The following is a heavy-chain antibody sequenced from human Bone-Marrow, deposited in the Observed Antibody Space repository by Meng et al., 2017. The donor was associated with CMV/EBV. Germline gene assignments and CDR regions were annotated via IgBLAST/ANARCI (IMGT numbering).Heavy chain of an antibody. J-gene: IGHJ5*02. V-gene: IGHV4-34*01. CDR2: INHSGST. CDR3: ARYCSSTSCYGFDP. Sequence: LRLSCAVYGGSFSGYYWSWIRQPPGKGLEWIGEINHSGSTNYNPSLKSRVTISVDTSKNQFSLKLSSVTAADTAVYYRARYCSSTSCYGFDPWGQGTLVTVSS. CDR1: GGSFSGYY. D-gene: IGHD2-2*01.